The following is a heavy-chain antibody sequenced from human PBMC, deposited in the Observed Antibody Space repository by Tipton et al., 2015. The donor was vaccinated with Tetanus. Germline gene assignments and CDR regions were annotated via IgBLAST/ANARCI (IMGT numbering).Heavy chain of an antibody. CDR2: VYHSGAT. J-gene: IGHJ4*02. CDR3: ARANNDYPKKGPFDY. D-gene: IGHD5-12*01. V-gene: IGHV4-61*08. CDR1: GTSISRSGHY. Sequence: TLSLTCTVSGTSISRSGHYWTWIRQPPGKEPEWVGYVYHSGATNYHPSLKSRLAISADTSKNQFSLNLRSVITADTAVYYCARANNDYPKKGPFDYWGQEILVIVSS.